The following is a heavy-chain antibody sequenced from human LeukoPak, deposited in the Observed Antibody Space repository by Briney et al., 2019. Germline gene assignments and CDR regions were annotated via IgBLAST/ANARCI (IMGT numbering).Heavy chain of an antibody. J-gene: IGHJ5*02. Sequence: ASVNVSCTASVYTFTSYDINWVRQATGQGREWIGSINPNSHNTAYALKFQATLTMTTTTSISTPYMELSSLRSEDTAVYYCARGHSPGWFDPWGQGTLVTVSS. CDR3: ARGHSPGWFDP. D-gene: IGHD2-21*01. CDR2: INPNSHNT. V-gene: IGHV1-8*01. CDR1: VYTFTSYD.